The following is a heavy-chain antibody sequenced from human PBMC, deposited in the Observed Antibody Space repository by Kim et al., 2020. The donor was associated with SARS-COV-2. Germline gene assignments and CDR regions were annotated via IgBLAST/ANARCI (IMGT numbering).Heavy chain of an antibody. J-gene: IGHJ4*02. Sequence: GGSLRLSCAASGFIFRNFGMHWVRQAPGKGLEWVAFISNDGTTAIYADSVRGRFTISRDYSENKLYLQMDSLSAGDTAVYYCARPSSSHFDFWGQGTLVTLSS. CDR2: ISNDGTTA. CDR3: ARPSSSHFDF. D-gene: IGHD3-10*01. V-gene: IGHV3-33*05. CDR1: GFIFRNFG.